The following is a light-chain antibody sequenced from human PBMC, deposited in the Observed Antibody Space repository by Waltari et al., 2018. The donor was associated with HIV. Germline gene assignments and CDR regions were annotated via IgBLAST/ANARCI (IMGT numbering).Light chain of an antibody. CDR1: QSVLYSSNNKSY. Sequence: DIVMTQSPDSLAVSLGERATINCKSSQSVLYSSNNKSYLAWFQQKSGQPPKLLLYWASTRESGVPDRFSGSGSGTDFTLTISSLQAEDMAVYYCQQFYSSPLTFGGGTKVEIK. CDR2: WAS. V-gene: IGKV4-1*01. CDR3: QQFYSSPLT. J-gene: IGKJ4*01.